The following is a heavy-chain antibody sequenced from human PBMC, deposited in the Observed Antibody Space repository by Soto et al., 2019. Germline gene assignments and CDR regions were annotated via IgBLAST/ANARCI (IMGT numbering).Heavy chain of an antibody. CDR3: ARSGSEVDY. Sequence: EVQLVESGGDLVEPGGSLRLSCAVSGFTFSHYWMTWVRQAPGKGLEWVANIKEDGSQKNYVDSVKGRFTVSRDNAKNSLYLQMNILRAEDTAVYYCARSGSEVDYWGQGTLVIVSS. CDR2: IKEDGSQK. V-gene: IGHV3-7*01. CDR1: GFTFSHYW. D-gene: IGHD3-10*01. J-gene: IGHJ4*02.